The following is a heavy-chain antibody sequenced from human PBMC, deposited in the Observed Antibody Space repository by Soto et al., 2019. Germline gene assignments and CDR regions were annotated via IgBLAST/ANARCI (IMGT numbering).Heavy chain of an antibody. J-gene: IGHJ6*02. D-gene: IGHD1-20*01. CDR1: GGSFSGYY. CDR2: INHSGST. V-gene: IGHV4-34*01. Sequence: SETLSLTCAVYGGSFSGYYWSWIRQPPGKGLEWIGEINHSGSTNYNPSLKSRVTISVDTSKNQFSLKLSSVTAADTAVYYCARGLSDVTGTAYYYYGMDVWGQGTTVTVSS. CDR3: ARGLSDVTGTAYYYYGMDV.